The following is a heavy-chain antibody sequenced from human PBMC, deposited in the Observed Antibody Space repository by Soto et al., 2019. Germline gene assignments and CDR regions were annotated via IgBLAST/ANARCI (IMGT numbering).Heavy chain of an antibody. Sequence: GGSLRLSCAAPGFTFSSYVMSWVRHAQGKGLEWVSAISNSVSNTYYANSVKGRFTISRDNSKNTLYLQMNSPRAADTAVYYYASRYCSSSSCGPGLFDPWGQGTLVTVSS. D-gene: IGHD2-2*01. V-gene: IGHV3-23*01. CDR2: ISNSVSNT. CDR1: GFTFSSYV. J-gene: IGHJ5*02. CDR3: ASRYCSSSSCGPGLFDP.